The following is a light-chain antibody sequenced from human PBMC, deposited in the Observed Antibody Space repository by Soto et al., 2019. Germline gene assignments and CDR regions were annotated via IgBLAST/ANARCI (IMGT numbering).Light chain of an antibody. CDR2: GAS. Sequence: EIVLTQSPGTLSLSPGERATLSCRARQSVSSSYLAWYQQKPGQAPRPLIYGASSRATGIPDRFSGSGSGTDFTLTISRLEPEDFAVYYCQQYGSPAFGQGTKVDIK. J-gene: IGKJ1*01. V-gene: IGKV3-20*01. CDR1: QSVSSSY. CDR3: QQYGSPA.